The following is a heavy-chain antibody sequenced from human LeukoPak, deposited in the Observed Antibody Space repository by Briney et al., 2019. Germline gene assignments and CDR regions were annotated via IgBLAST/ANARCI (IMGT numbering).Heavy chain of an antibody. V-gene: IGHV3-48*01. Sequence: GGSLRLSCAASGFTFSSYSMNWVRQAPGKGLEWVSYISSSSSTIYYADSVKGRFTISRDNAKNSLYLQMNSLRAEDTAVYYCARGRTPWFGECAFDIWGQGTMVTVSS. CDR2: ISSSSSTI. D-gene: IGHD3-10*01. CDR3: ARGRTPWFGECAFDI. J-gene: IGHJ3*02. CDR1: GFTFSSYS.